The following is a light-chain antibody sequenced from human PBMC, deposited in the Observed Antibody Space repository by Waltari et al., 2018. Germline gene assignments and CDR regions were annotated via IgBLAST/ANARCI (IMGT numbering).Light chain of an antibody. J-gene: IGLJ3*02. V-gene: IGLV1-47*02. Sequence: QSVLTQPPSASGTPGQRVTIACSGTTSNIGTNSVFWYQQLPGMAPKLLIYSNNQRPSGVPDRFSDSKSGTSASLAISGLRSEDEADYYCAAWDDRVRGRVFGGGTKLTVL. CDR2: SNN. CDR3: AAWDDRVRGRV. CDR1: TSNIGTNS.